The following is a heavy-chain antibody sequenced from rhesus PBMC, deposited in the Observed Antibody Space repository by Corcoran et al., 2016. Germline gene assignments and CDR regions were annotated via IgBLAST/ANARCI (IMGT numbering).Heavy chain of an antibody. J-gene: IGHJ6*01. D-gene: IGHD2-21*01. CDR3: AGEYCTGSGCFYGLDS. V-gene: IGHV3-16*02. CDR1: GFTFSNHW. CDR2: IKNKADGGTA. Sequence: EVQLVESGGGWGQPGGSLRLSCAASGFTFSNHWLSWARQAPGNGLDWVGRIKNKADGGTAAYAESVKGRFTISRDDAKNTLYLQMNSLKTEGTAVYYCAGEYCTGSGCFYGLDSWGQGVVVTVSS.